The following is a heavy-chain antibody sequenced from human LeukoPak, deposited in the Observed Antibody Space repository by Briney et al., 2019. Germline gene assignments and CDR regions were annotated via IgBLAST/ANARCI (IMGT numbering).Heavy chain of an antibody. D-gene: IGHD3-22*01. CDR2: IYYSGST. V-gene: IGHV4-59*01. J-gene: IGHJ5*02. CDR1: GGSISSYY. CDR3: ARVYRGAYYDSRGRWFDP. Sequence: AETLSLTCTVSGGSISSYYWSWIRQPPGKGLEWIGYIYYSGSTNYNPSLKSRVTISVDTSKKQFSLKLSSVTAADTAVYYCARVYRGAYYDSRGRWFDPWGQGTLVTVSS.